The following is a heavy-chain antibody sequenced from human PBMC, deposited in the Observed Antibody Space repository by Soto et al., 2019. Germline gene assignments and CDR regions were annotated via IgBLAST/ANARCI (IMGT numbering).Heavy chain of an antibody. CDR3: ARLGGYVSVGYCYRWYS. CDR1: DGSMNSDSSY. V-gene: IGHV4-39*01. CDR2: INHSGST. Sequence: QLQLQESGPGLVKPSETLSLTCRVSDGSMNSDSSYWGWIRQPPGKGLEWIGVINHSGSTYHNCSFRRRANLSVNVSRNQFAVMSNSMHAADTAVDYCARLGGYVSVGYCYRWYSGGQGNLFIVS. J-gene: IGHJ5*01. D-gene: IGHD2-21*02.